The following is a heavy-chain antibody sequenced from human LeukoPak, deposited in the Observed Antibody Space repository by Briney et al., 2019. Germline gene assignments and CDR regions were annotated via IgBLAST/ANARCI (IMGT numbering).Heavy chain of an antibody. CDR1: GGSISSSSYY. V-gene: IGHV4-39*01. CDR3: ASHPSGSYSYYFDY. D-gene: IGHD1-26*01. J-gene: IGHJ4*02. CDR2: IYYSGST. Sequence: PSETLSLTCTVSGGSISSSSYYWVWIRQPPGKGLEWIGSIYYSGSTYYNPSLKSRVTISVDTSKNQFSLKLSSVTAADTAVYYCASHPSGSYSYYFDYWGQGTLVTVSS.